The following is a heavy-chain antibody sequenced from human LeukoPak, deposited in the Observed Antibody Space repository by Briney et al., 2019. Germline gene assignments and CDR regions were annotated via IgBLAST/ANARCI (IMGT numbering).Heavy chain of an antibody. Sequence: PGGSLRLSCAASGFTFSSYGMHWVRQAPGKGLEWVSAISDDASKTYYADSVKGRFTISRDNSKNTLYLQMNSLRAEDTAVYYCAKDRNSDSTVDAFDIWGQGTMVTVSS. CDR2: ISDDASKT. V-gene: IGHV3-23*01. D-gene: IGHD3-3*01. CDR3: AKDRNSDSTVDAFDI. CDR1: GFTFSSYG. J-gene: IGHJ3*02.